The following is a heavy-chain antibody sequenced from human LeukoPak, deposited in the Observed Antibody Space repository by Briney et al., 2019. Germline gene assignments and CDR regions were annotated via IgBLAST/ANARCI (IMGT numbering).Heavy chain of an antibody. D-gene: IGHD6-19*01. CDR2: INQDGSAK. CDR3: ATDSFSISLTSLAGADV. Sequence: GGSLRLSCAASGFNFRNYWMTWVRQAPGKGLEWVANINQDGSAKYYVGSVKGRFTISRDNANDSLYLQMNSLRVDDTAVYHCATDSFSISLTSLAGADVWGQGTMVTVSS. J-gene: IGHJ3*01. CDR1: GFNFRNYW. V-gene: IGHV3-7*01.